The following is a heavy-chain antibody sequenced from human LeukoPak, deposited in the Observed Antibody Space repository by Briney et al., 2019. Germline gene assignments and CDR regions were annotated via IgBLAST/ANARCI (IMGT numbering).Heavy chain of an antibody. CDR1: GFTFSSYA. CDR3: ASTGIVGATCDY. CDR2: ISYDGSNK. Sequence: GGSLRLSCAASGFTFSSYAMHWVRQAPGKGLEWVAVISYDGSNKYYADSAKGRFTISRDNSKNTLYLQMNSLRAEDTAVYYCASTGIVGATCDYWGQGTLVTVSS. D-gene: IGHD1-26*01. J-gene: IGHJ4*02. V-gene: IGHV3-30-3*01.